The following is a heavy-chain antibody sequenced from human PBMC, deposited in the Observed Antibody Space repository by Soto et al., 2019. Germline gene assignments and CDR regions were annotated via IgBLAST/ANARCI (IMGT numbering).Heavy chain of an antibody. J-gene: IGHJ4*02. CDR1: GDSVTISGYY. D-gene: IGHD3-22*01. Sequence: QLQLQESGPGLVKPSETLSLTCTVSGDSVTISGYYWGWIRRPPGKGLEGIGGIHYSGSTYYNPSLKSRATISGDTSKKQSSLKLTSVTAADAAVYYCAAHDSGGYYAEYWGQGTLVTVSA. CDR3: AAHDSGGYYAEY. V-gene: IGHV4-39*01. CDR2: IHYSGST.